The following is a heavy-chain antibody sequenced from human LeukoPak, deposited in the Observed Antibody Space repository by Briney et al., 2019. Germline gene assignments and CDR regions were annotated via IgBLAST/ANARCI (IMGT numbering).Heavy chain of an antibody. Sequence: QTGGSLRLSCAASGFTFSSYGMHWVRQAPGKGLEWVAFIRYDGSNKYYADSVKGRFTISRDNSKNTLYLQMNSLRAEDTAVYYCAKDREYQPRDFQHWGQGTLVTVSS. V-gene: IGHV3-30*02. CDR2: IRYDGSNK. CDR3: AKDREYQPRDFQH. D-gene: IGHD2-2*01. CDR1: GFTFSSYG. J-gene: IGHJ1*01.